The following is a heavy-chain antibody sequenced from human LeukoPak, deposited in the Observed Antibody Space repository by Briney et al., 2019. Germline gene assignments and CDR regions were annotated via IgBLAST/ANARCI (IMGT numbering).Heavy chain of an antibody. CDR1: GFTFSSYS. CDR2: ITSSSSYI. Sequence: GGSLRLSCAASGFTFSSYSMNWVRQAPGKGLEWVSSITSSSSYIYYADSVKGRFTISRDNAKNSLYLQMNSLRAEDTAFLCARGRYSSTWANFDYWGQGTLVTVSS. V-gene: IGHV3-21*04. D-gene: IGHD6-13*01. CDR3: ARGRYSSTWANFDY. J-gene: IGHJ4*02.